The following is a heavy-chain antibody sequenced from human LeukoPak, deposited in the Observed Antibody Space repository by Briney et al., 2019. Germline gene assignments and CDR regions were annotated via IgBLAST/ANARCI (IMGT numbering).Heavy chain of an antibody. CDR3: AGVSSWSNDAFDI. CDR2: IYYSGST. J-gene: IGHJ3*02. Sequence: SETLSLTCTVSGGSISSYYWSWIRQPPGKGLEWIGYIYYSGSTNYNPSLKSRVTISVDTSKNQFSLKLSSVTAADTAVYYCAGVSSWSNDAFDIWGQGTMVTVSS. V-gene: IGHV4-59*01. CDR1: GGSISSYY. D-gene: IGHD6-13*01.